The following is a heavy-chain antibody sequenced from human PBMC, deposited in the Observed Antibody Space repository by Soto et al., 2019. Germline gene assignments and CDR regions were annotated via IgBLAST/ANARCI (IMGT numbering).Heavy chain of an antibody. Sequence: ASVKVSCKASGKPFRSYTMNWVRQAPGQRLEWMGWINASNGNTKYSQRVQGRVTITRDTSANTAYMELSSLRFEDTAVYYCARVRTGSDFDPWGQGTLVTLSS. V-gene: IGHV1-3*01. CDR2: INASNGNT. CDR3: ARVRTGSDFDP. J-gene: IGHJ5*02. CDR1: GKPFRSYT. D-gene: IGHD3-9*01.